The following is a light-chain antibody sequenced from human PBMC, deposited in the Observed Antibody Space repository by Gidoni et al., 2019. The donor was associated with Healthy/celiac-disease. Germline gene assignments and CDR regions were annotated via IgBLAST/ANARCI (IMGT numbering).Light chain of an antibody. CDR1: NIGSKS. CDR2: YDS. CDR3: QVWDSSSDHSYG. Sequence: SYVLTQPPSVSVAPGKTARITCGGNNIGSKSVHWYQQKPGQAPVLVIYYDSDRPSGIPERFSGSNSGNTATLTISRVEAGDEADYYCQVWDSSSDHSYGFGTWTKVTVL. V-gene: IGLV3-21*04. J-gene: IGLJ1*01.